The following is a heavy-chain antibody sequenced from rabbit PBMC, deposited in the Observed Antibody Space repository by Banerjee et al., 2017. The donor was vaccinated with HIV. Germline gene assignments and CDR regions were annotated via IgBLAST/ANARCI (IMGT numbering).Heavy chain of an antibody. J-gene: IGHJ4*01. Sequence: QLVESGGGLVQPGGSLKLSCKASGFDFSSYWMSWVRQAPGKGLEWIAYIDTDSGSTYCVSWVNGRVIISSDNAQSTLYLQLSSLAAADTATYFCVKAPGGSVYYTRFFRLWGQGTLVAVS. CDR3: VKAPGGSVYYTRFFRL. CDR2: IDTDSGST. CDR1: GFDFSSYW. V-gene: IGHV1S7*01. D-gene: IGHD8-1*01.